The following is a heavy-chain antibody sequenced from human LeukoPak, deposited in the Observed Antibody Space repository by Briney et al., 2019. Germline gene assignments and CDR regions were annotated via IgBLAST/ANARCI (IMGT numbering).Heavy chain of an antibody. J-gene: IGHJ4*02. CDR1: DGSITNYY. Sequence: SETLSLTCTVSDGSITNYYWSWIRQPPGKGLEWIAYSHYSKTTTYHPSLRSRATVSVDASKNQFSLKLSSVTAADAAVYYCARHAGNHFGDFFDYWRQGTLVTVSS. CDR2: SHYSKTT. CDR3: ARHAGNHFGDFFDY. V-gene: IGHV4-59*08. D-gene: IGHD4-17*01.